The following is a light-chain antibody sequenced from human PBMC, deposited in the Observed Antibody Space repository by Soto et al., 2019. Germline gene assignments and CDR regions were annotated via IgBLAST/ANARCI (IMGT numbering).Light chain of an antibody. V-gene: IGLV2-14*03. CDR2: DVS. Sequence: QSALTQPASVSGSPGQSITISCTGTSSDVGGYNYVSRYQQHPGKAPKFMIYDVSSRPSGVSNRFSGSKSGNTASLTISGLQAEDEADYYCCSYTTSNTRQIVFGTGTKLTVL. J-gene: IGLJ1*01. CDR3: CSYTTSNTRQIV. CDR1: SSDVGGYNY.